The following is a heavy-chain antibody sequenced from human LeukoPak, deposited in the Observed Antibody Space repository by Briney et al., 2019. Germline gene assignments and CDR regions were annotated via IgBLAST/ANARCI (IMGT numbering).Heavy chain of an antibody. D-gene: IGHD6-13*01. V-gene: IGHV3-30-3*01. Sequence: PGGSLRLSCVASGFTFSSDAMYWVRQTPGKGLEWVAVISYDGNEKYQVDSVKGRFTISRDNSKNTLYLQMNSLRAEDTAVYYCAKLNGYSSSWSKYYFDYWGQGTLVTVSS. CDR2: ISYDGNEK. J-gene: IGHJ4*02. CDR3: AKLNGYSSSWSKYYFDY. CDR1: GFTFSSDA.